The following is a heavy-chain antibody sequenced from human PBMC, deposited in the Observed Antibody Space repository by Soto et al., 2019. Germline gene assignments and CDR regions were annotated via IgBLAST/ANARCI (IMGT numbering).Heavy chain of an antibody. Sequence: PGGSLRPSCAASGFTFSSYAMSWVRQAPGKGLEWVSAISGSGGSTYYADSVKGRFTISRDNSKNTLYLQMNSLRAEDTAVYYCAKDQAVRGSWHFDLWGRGTLVTVSS. CDR3: AKDQAVRGSWHFDL. D-gene: IGHD3-10*01. J-gene: IGHJ2*01. CDR2: ISGSGGST. CDR1: GFTFSSYA. V-gene: IGHV3-23*01.